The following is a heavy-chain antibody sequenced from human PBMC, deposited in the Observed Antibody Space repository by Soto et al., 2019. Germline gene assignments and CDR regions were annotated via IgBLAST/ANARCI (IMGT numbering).Heavy chain of an antibody. D-gene: IGHD4-17*01. V-gene: IGHV3-30*18. CDR1: GFTFSSYG. CDR3: AKGSHGPYGG. CDR2: ISYDGSNK. J-gene: IGHJ4*02. Sequence: QVQLVESGGGVVQPGRSLRLSCAASGFTFSSYGMHWVRQAPGKGLEWVAVISYDGSNKYYADSVKGRFTISRDNSKNTLYLQMNSLRAEDTAVYYCAKGSHGPYGGWSQGTLVTVSS.